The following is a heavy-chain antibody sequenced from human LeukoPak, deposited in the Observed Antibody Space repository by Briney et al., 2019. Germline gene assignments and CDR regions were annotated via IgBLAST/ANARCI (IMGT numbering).Heavy chain of an antibody. CDR3: ARPIYTSSWYAFDI. CDR2: GYYSGST. V-gene: IGHV4-59*08. Sequence: SETLSLTCTVSGASTNSSYWSWIRQSPGKGLEWIGYGYYSGSTYYNPSLRSRVTISVDMSKNQFSLRLNSVTAADTAVYYCARPIYTSSWYAFDIWGQGTTVTVSS. J-gene: IGHJ3*02. D-gene: IGHD6-13*01. CDR1: GASTNSSY.